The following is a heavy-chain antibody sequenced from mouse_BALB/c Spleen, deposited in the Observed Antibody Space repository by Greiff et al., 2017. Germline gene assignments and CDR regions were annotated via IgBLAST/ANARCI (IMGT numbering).Heavy chain of an antibody. J-gene: IGHJ3*01. D-gene: IGHD1-1*01. CDR1: GFTFSSFG. CDR2: ISSGSSTI. V-gene: IGHV5-17*02. Sequence: DVQLVESGGGLVQPGGSRKLSCAASGFTFSSFGMHWVRQAPEKGLEWVAYISSGSSTIYYADTVKGRFTISRDNPKNTLFLQMTSLRSEDTAMYYCARDGFAYWGQGTLVTVSA. CDR3: ARDGFAY.